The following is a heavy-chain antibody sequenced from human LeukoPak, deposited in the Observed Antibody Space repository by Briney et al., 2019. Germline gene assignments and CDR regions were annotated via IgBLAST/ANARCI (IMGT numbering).Heavy chain of an antibody. J-gene: IGHJ4*02. V-gene: IGHV3-30*04. CDR3: ARHGPRYFDWLLWERRVQSGRKNKYYFDY. CDR2: ISYDGSNK. D-gene: IGHD3-9*01. Sequence: GGSLRLSCAASGFTFSSYAMHWVRQAPGKGLEWVAVISYDGSNKYYADSVKGRFTISRDNYKNTLYLQMNSLRAENTAVYYCARHGPRYFDWLLWERRVQSGRKNKYYFDYWGQGTLVTVSS. CDR1: GFTFSSYA.